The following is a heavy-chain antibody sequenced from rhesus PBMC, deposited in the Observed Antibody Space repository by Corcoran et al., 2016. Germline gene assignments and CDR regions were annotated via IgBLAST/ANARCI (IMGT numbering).Heavy chain of an antibody. J-gene: IGHJ4*01. Sequence: QVQLQESGPGVVKPSETLSLTCAVSGYSISSGYDWSWIRQPPGKGLDWIGYIYGCSGSTNYNPSFKYLVTISKDTSKNQFSLKLRSVTAADTAVYYCARGLSWNYRLDYWGQGVLVTVSS. CDR1: GYSISSGYD. CDR3: ARGLSWNYRLDY. CDR2: IYGCSGST. V-gene: IGHV4-76*01. D-gene: IGHD1-1*01.